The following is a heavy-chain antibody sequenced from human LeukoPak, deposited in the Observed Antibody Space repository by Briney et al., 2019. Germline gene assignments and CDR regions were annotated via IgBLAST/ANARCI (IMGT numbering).Heavy chain of an antibody. CDR3: ANWGRATMVRGLHFDY. Sequence: GGSLRLSCAASGFTFSSYSMNWVRQAPGKGLEWVSSISSSSSYIYYADSVKGRFTISRDNAKNTLYLQMNSLRAEDTAVYYCANWGRATMVRGLHFDYWGQGTLVTVSS. V-gene: IGHV3-21*04. D-gene: IGHD3-10*01. CDR2: ISSSSSYI. J-gene: IGHJ4*02. CDR1: GFTFSSYS.